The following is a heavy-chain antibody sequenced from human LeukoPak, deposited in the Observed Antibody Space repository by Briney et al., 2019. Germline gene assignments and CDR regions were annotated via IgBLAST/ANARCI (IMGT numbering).Heavy chain of an antibody. V-gene: IGHV3-74*01. D-gene: IGHD2-15*01. CDR3: ARDPRNVGLAP. CDR1: GFSLSGYW. J-gene: IGHJ5*02. CDR2: NNGDGSTT. Sequence: GGSLRLSCAASGFSLSGYWMYWVRQAPGKGLMYISRNNGDGSTTNYADVVKGRFTMSRDNVKNTLYLQMNSLRVEDAAVYYCARDPRNVGLAPWGQGTLVTVSS.